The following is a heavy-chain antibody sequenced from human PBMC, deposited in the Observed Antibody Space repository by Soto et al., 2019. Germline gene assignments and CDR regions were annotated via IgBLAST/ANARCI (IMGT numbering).Heavy chain of an antibody. V-gene: IGHV3-74*01. CDR2: INIDGSDT. CDR1: GFTFSNYW. D-gene: IGHD3-22*01. J-gene: IGHJ2*01. Sequence: QPGGSLRLSCAASGFTFSNYWMHWVRQTPGMGLVWVSHINIDGSDTTYADSVRGRFTISRDNAKNTLYLQMNSLRAADTAVYYCARDRHYDSSGYDYVGYFDLWGRGTLVTVSS. CDR3: ARDRHYDSSGYDYVGYFDL.